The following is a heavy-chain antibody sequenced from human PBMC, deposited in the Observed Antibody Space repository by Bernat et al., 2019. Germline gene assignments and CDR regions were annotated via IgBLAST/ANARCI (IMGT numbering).Heavy chain of an antibody. CDR1: GFTFSSYG. V-gene: IGHV3-33*01. CDR3: ARDPRSSSLLWWYFDL. D-gene: IGHD6-13*01. J-gene: IGHJ2*01. Sequence: VQLVESGGGVVQPGRSLRLSCAASGFTFSSYGMHWVRQAPGKGLGWVAVIWYDGSNKYYADSVKGRFTISRDNSKNTLYLQMNSLRAEDTAVYYCARDPRSSSLLWWYFDLWGQGTLVTVSS. CDR2: IWYDGSNK.